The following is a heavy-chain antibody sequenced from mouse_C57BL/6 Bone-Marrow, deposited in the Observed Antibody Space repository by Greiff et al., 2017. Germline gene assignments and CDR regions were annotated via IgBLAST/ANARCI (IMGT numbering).Heavy chain of an antibody. CDR1: GYTFTSYW. CDR2: IHPNSGST. D-gene: IGHD1-1*01. V-gene: IGHV1-64*01. CDR3: ARYWYYGSFDY. J-gene: IGHJ2*01. Sequence: QVQLKQPGAELVKPGASVKLSCKASGYTFTSYWMHWVKQRPGQGLEWIGMIHPNSGSTNYNEKFKSKATLTVDKSSSTAYMQLSSLTSEDSAVYYCARYWYYGSFDYWGQGTTLTVSS.